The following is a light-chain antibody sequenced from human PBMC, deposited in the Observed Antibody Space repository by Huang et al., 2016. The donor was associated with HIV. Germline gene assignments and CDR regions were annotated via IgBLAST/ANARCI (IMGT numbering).Light chain of an antibody. CDR1: QSISSS. J-gene: IGKJ1*01. CDR3: QQYNNWPRT. V-gene: IGKV3-15*01. CDR2: GAS. Sequence: EIVMTQSPATLSVSPGERATLSCRASQSISSSLAWYQQKPGQAPRLLIYGASTRATDIPARCSGSGSGTQFTLTISSLQSEDFALYYCQQYNNWPRTFGQGTKVEIK.